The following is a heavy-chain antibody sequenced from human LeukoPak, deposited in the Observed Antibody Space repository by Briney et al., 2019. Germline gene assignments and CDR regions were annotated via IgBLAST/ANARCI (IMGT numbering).Heavy chain of an antibody. V-gene: IGHV1-2*02. CDR1: GYIFTDYY. J-gene: IGHJ3*02. D-gene: IGHD3-9*01. CDR2: INPNSGGT. Sequence: ASVKVSCKASGYIFTDYYMHWVRQAPGQGLEWMGWINPNSGGTNYAQKFQGRVTMTRDTSISTAYMELSRLRSDDTAVYYCARDSPGLRYFDWLPPHAFDIWGQGTMVTVSS. CDR3: ARDSPGLRYFDWLPPHAFDI.